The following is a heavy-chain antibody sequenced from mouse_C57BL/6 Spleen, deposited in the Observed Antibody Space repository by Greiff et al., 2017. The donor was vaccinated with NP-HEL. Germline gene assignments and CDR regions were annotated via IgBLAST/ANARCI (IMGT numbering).Heavy chain of an antibody. CDR1: GYAFSSSW. CDR3: ARGLTGTGY. V-gene: IGHV1-82*01. CDR2: IYPGDGDT. Sequence: VQLQQSGPELVKPGASVKISCKASGYAFSSSWMNWVKQRPGKGLEWIGRIYPGDGDTNYNGKFKGKATLTADKSSSTAYMQLSSLTSEDSAVYFCARGLTGTGYWGQGTTLTVSS. D-gene: IGHD4-1*01. J-gene: IGHJ2*01.